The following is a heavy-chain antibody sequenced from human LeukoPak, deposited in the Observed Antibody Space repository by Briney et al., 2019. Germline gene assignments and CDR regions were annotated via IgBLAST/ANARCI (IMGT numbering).Heavy chain of an antibody. D-gene: IGHD1-14*01. Sequence: PSETLSLTCAVYGGSFSGYYWSWIRQPPGKGLEWMGEINHSGSTNYNPSLKSRVTISVDTSKNQFSLKMTSVTAADTAVYYCAREPGETDEGFEYWGQGTLVTVSS. CDR3: AREPGETDEGFEY. CDR2: INHSGST. CDR1: GGSFSGYY. V-gene: IGHV4-34*01. J-gene: IGHJ4*02.